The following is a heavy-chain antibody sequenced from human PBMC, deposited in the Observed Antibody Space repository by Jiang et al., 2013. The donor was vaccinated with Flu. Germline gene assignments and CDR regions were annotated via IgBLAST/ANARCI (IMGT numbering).Heavy chain of an antibody. V-gene: IGHV1-2*02. J-gene: IGHJ3*02. CDR2: INPTTLVT. CDR1: GYTFADYF. CDR3: ARDRRGDYVGSFDI. D-gene: IGHD3-16*01. Sequence: SGAEVKKPGASVTVSCKASGYTFADYFIHWVRQAPGQGLEWMGWINPTTLVTNYAQKFQGRVTMTRDTSISTAYVDLSRLTSDDTAVYYCARDRRGDYVGSFDIWGQGTMVTVSS.